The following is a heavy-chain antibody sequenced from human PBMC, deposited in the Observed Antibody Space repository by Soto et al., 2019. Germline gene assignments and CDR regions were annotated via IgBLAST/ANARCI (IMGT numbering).Heavy chain of an antibody. Sequence: EVQLLESGGGLVQPGGSLRLSCVASGFTFRDFAMNWVRQAPGKGLEWVSGTSGSGGGTYYADSVKGRFTISRDNSQSTLYLQMNSLRAEDTAVYYCAKDRGEGELEGPNAFDIWGQETMVTVSS. D-gene: IGHD3-10*01. V-gene: IGHV3-23*01. CDR1: GFTFRDFA. CDR2: TSGSGGGT. J-gene: IGHJ3*02. CDR3: AKDRGEGELEGPNAFDI.